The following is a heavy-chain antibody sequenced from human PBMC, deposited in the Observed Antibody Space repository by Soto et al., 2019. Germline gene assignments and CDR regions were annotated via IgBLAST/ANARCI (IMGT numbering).Heavy chain of an antibody. Sequence: GWIRQPPGKGLEWIGYIYYSGSTNYNPSLKSRVTISVDTSKNQFSLKLSSVTAADTAVYYCARTGLDYYDSSGYPYYFDYWGQGTLVTVSS. CDR2: IYYSGST. J-gene: IGHJ4*02. V-gene: IGHV4-59*01. D-gene: IGHD3-22*01. CDR3: ARTGLDYYDSSGYPYYFDY.